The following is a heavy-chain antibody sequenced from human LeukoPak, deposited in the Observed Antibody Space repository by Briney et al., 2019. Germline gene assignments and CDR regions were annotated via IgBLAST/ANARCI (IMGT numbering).Heavy chain of an antibody. V-gene: IGHV1-58*01. CDR2: IVVGSGNT. D-gene: IGHD4-17*01. CDR1: GFTFTSSA. Sequence: SVKVSCKASGFTFTSSAVQWVRQARGQRLEWIGWIVVGSGNTNYAQKLQERVTITRDMSTSTAYMELSSLRSEDTAVYYCAAFYGNEAFDIWGQGTMVTVSS. CDR3: AAFYGNEAFDI. J-gene: IGHJ3*02.